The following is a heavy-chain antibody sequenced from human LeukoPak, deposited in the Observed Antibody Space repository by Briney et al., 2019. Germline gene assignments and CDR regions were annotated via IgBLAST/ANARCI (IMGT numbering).Heavy chain of an antibody. CDR2: IYTGGST. CDR1: GGSISSGNYY. V-gene: IGHV4-61*09. D-gene: IGHD3-3*01. J-gene: IGHJ4*02. CDR3: ARDSLYNFWSGYYHTTYYFDY. Sequence: SQTLSLTCTVSGGSISSGNYYWSWIRHPAGKGLEWLGHIYTGGSTNYNPSLKSRVTISVDTSKNQFSLNLSSMTAADTAVYYCARDSLYNFWSGYYHTTYYFDYWGQGTLVTVSS.